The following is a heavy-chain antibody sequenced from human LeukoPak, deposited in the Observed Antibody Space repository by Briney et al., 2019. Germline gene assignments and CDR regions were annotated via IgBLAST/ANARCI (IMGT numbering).Heavy chain of an antibody. V-gene: IGHV3-23*01. CDR3: AKDGDWNDGSY. Sequence: GGSLRLSCAASGFTFNTYAMSWVRQAPGKGLEWVSAISGSGGSTYYADSVKGRFTISRDNSKNTLYLQMNSLRAEDTAVYYCAKDGDWNDGSYWGQGTLVTVSS. CDR1: GFTFNTYA. CDR2: ISGSGGST. J-gene: IGHJ4*02. D-gene: IGHD1-1*01.